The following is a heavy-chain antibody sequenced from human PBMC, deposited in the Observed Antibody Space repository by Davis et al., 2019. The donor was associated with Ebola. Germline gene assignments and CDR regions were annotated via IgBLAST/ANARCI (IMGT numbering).Heavy chain of an antibody. CDR2: FDPEDGET. V-gene: IGHV1-24*01. CDR3: ATDHSRGYQAAFGI. CDR1: GYTLTELS. J-gene: IGHJ3*02. Sequence: ASVKVSCKVSGYTLTELSMHWVRQAPGKGLEWMGGFDPEDGETIYAQKFQGRVTMTEDTSTDTAYMELSSLRSEDTAVYYCATDHSRGYQAAFGIWGQGTMVTVSS. D-gene: IGHD3-22*01.